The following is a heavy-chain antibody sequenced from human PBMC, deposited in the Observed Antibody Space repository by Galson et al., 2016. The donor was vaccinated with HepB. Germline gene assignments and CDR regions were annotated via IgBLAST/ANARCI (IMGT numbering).Heavy chain of an antibody. J-gene: IGHJ5*02. CDR3: AKKRDYPHNWLDP. V-gene: IGHV3-30*18. CDR2: ISYDGNKK. D-gene: IGHD4-11*01. Sequence: SLRLSCAASGFMFRSYGMHWVRQAPGKGLEWVAVISYDGNKKYYGDSVKGRFTISRDNSNSTLFLEMDNLRAEDTAVYYCAKKRDYPHNWLDPWGQGTLVTVSS. CDR1: GFMFRSYG.